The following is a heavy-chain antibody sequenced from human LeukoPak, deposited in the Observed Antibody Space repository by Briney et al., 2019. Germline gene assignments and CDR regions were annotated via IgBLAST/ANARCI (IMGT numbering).Heavy chain of an antibody. D-gene: IGHD1-7*01. CDR2: ITSSATFI. Sequence: GGSLRLSCTASGFSFSSYTMNWVRQAPAKGLEWISSITSSATFIYYADSVKGRVTISRDHAKNSLYLQLSSLRAEDTGVYYCARTRPAGTEDDWGQGTLVTVSS. CDR3: ARTRPAGTEDD. CDR1: GFSFSSYT. V-gene: IGHV3-21*01. J-gene: IGHJ4*02.